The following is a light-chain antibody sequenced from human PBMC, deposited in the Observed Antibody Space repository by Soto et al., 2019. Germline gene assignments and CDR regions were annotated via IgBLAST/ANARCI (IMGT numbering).Light chain of an antibody. CDR2: GNT. CDR1: SSNSGLSYY. Sequence: QSVLTQPPSVSGAPGQRVTISCTGSSSNSGLSYYVQWYQQLPGSAPKLLIYGNTNRLSGVPDRFSGSKSGTSASLAITGLQAEDEADYYCQSYDSSLSAYVFGTGTKVTVL. V-gene: IGLV1-40*01. CDR3: QSYDSSLSAYV. J-gene: IGLJ1*01.